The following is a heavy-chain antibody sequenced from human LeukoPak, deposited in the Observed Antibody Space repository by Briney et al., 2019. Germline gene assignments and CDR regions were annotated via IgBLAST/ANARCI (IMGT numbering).Heavy chain of an antibody. CDR2: ISAYNGNT. J-gene: IGHJ4*02. CDR3: ARDLGAAGTLSFFDF. D-gene: IGHD6-13*01. CDR1: GYTFTSYG. Sequence: ASVKVSCKASGYTFTSYGITWGRQAPGQGLDWMGWISAYNGNTNYAQKLQGRVTMTTDTSTSTAYMELRSLRSDDTAVYYCARDLGAAGTLSFFDFWGQGTLVTVSS. V-gene: IGHV1-18*04.